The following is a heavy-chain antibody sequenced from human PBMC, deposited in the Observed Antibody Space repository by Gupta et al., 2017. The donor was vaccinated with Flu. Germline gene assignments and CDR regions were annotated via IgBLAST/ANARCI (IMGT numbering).Heavy chain of an antibody. CDR1: GGSLSSSNW. J-gene: IGHJ4*02. CDR3: ARLIAVAGNQSPFDY. D-gene: IGHD6-19*01. Sequence: QVQLQESGPRLVKPSGPLSLTCAVSGGSLSSSNWWSLVRQPPGKGLEWIGEIYHSGSTNYNPSLKSRVTISVDKSKNQFSLKLSSVTAADTAVYYCARLIAVAGNQSPFDYWGQGTLVTVSS. CDR2: IYHSGST. V-gene: IGHV4-4*02.